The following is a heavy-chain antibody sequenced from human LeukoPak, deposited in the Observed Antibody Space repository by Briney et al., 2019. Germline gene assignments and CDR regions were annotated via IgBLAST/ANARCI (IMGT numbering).Heavy chain of an antibody. V-gene: IGHV4-59*06. CDR1: GGSISSYY. CDR3: ARGWRFGAADY. D-gene: IGHD3-10*01. J-gene: IGHJ4*02. Sequence: SETLSLTCTVSGGSISSYYWSWIRQHPGKGLEWIGYIYYSGSTYYNPSLKSRVTISVDTSKDQFSLKLSSVTAADTAVYYCARGWRFGAADYWGQGTLVTVSS. CDR2: IYYSGST.